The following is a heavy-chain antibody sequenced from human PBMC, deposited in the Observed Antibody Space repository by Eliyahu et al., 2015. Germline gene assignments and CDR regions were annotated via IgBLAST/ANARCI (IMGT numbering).Heavy chain of an antibody. CDR2: ISWNSANI. J-gene: IGHJ4*02. D-gene: IGHD4-17*01. V-gene: IGHV3-9*01. CDR3: AKDDGDGVFDY. CDR1: GFPFDXXA. Sequence: EVQLAESGGGXXQPXRSLRLSCAAXGFPFDXXAMHWVRQAPGKGLEWVSTISWNSANIAYADSVRGRFTISRDNAKNSVDLQMNSLRPADTALYYCAKDDGDGVFDYWGQGTLVTVSS.